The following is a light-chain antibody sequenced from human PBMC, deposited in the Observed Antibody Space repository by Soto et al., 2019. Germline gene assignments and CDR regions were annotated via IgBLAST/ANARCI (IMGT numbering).Light chain of an antibody. CDR2: GAS. CDR3: QQYDQWWT. J-gene: IGKJ1*01. CDR1: QSVSSSN. V-gene: IGKV3-20*01. Sequence: DIVLTQSPDTLSLSPGERATLSCRASQSVSSSNFAWYQQKPAQAPRLLIYGASRRAPGIPERFSGSGSGTDFTLTISRLEPEDFGVYFCQQYDQWWTFGQGTKVDIK.